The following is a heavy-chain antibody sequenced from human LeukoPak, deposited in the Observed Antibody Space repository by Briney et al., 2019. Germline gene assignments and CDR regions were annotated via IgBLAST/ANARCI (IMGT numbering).Heavy chain of an antibody. CDR3: ARQGYDFWSGYSS. V-gene: IGHV1-8*01. CDR2: MNPNSGNT. J-gene: IGHJ5*02. D-gene: IGHD3-3*01. Sequence: GASVKVSCKASGYTFTTHDINWVRQATGQGLEWMGWMNPNSGNTGYAQKFQGRVTMTRNTSISTAYMELSSLRSEDTAVYYCARQGYDFWSGYSSWGQGTLVTVSS. CDR1: GYTFTTHD.